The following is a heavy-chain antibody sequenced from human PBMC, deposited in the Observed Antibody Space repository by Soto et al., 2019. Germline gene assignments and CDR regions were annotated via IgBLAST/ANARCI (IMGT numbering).Heavy chain of an antibody. J-gene: IGHJ3*02. D-gene: IGHD1-7*01. Sequence: GASVKVSSKASGYTFTGYYMHWVRQAPGQGLEWMGWINPNSGGTNYAQKFQGWVTMTRDTSISTAYRELSRLRSDDTAVYYCARAGGITGTRSWGGSGDFDIWGQGTMVTVSS. CDR2: INPNSGGT. CDR1: GYTFTGYY. CDR3: ARAGGITGTRSWGGSGDFDI. V-gene: IGHV1-2*04.